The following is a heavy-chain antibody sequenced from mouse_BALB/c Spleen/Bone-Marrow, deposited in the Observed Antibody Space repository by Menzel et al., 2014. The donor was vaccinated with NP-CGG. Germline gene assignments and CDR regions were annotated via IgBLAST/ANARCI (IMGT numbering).Heavy chain of an antibody. CDR1: GYTFTSYD. J-gene: IGHJ4*01. CDR3: ARTFQLDY. CDR2: IYPGDGST. V-gene: IGHV1S56*01. Sequence: VQLQHSGPELVKPGALVKISCKASGYTFTSYDINWVKQRPGQGLEWIGWIYPGDGSTKYNEKFKGKATLTADKSSSTAYMQLSSLTSENSAVYFCARTFQLDYWGQGTSVTVSS.